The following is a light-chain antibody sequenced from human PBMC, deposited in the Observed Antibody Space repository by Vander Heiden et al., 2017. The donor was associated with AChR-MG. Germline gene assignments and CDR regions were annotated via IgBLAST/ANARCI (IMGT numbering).Light chain of an antibody. CDR3: SSYASSNILL. Sequence: QSALTQPASVSGSPGQSITISCTGTSNDVGDYNYVSWYQQHPGKAPKLIIYVVSIRPSGVSNRFSGSKSGNTASLTISGLKAEDEADYYCSSYASSNILLFGGGTKLTVL. V-gene: IGLV2-14*03. CDR2: VVS. J-gene: IGLJ2*01. CDR1: SNDVGDYNY.